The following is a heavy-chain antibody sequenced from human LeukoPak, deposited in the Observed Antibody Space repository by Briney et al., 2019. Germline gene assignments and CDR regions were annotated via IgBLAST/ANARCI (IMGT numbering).Heavy chain of an antibody. CDR1: GFTFSSYA. Sequence: PGGSLRLSCAASGFTFSSYAMHWVRQAPGKGLEWVAVISYDGSNKYYADSVKGRFTISRDNSKNTLYLQMNSLRAEDTAVYYCARDLGNGYCTSTTCRGGDYWGQGTLVTVSS. CDR2: ISYDGSNK. D-gene: IGHD2-2*03. V-gene: IGHV3-30-3*01. J-gene: IGHJ4*02. CDR3: ARDLGNGYCTSTTCRGGDY.